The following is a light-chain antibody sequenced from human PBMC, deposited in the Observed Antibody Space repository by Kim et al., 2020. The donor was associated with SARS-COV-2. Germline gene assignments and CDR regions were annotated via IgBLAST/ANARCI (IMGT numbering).Light chain of an antibody. CDR1: SLRSYY. V-gene: IGLV3-19*01. J-gene: IGLJ2*01. CDR3: NSRDSNNNVL. CDR2: GKN. Sequence: SSELTQDPAVSVALGQTVRITCQGDSLRSYYATWYQQKPGQAPILVIYGKNNRPSGNPDRFSGSSSGNTASSTITGTQAGEEADYYINSRDSNNNVLFGG.